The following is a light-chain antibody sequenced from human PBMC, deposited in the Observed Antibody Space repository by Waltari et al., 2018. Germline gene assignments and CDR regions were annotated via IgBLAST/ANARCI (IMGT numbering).Light chain of an antibody. J-gene: IGKJ1*01. CDR1: QSVSSSY. Sequence: EIVLTQSPGTLSFSPGERATLSCRASQSVSSSYLAWYQQKPGQAPRLLIYGASSRATGIPDRFSGSGSGTDFTLTSSRLEPEDFAVYYCQQYGSSLRTFGQGTKVEIK. V-gene: IGKV3-20*01. CDR3: QQYGSSLRT. CDR2: GAS.